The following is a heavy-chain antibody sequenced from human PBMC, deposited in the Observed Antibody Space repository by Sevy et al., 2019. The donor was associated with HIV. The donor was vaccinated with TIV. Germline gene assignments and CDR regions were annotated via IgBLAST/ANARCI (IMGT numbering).Heavy chain of an antibody. CDR3: AKNQVYCSGGSCYSADDFFDF. J-gene: IGHJ4*02. Sequence: GGSLRLSCAASGFTFSSYGMHWVRQAPGKGLEWVAVISYDGSNKYYADSVKGRFTISRDNSKNTLYLQMNSLRAEDTAVYYCAKNQVYCSGGSCYSADDFFDFWGQGTLVTVSS. CDR2: ISYDGSNK. V-gene: IGHV3-30*18. D-gene: IGHD2-15*01. CDR1: GFTFSSYG.